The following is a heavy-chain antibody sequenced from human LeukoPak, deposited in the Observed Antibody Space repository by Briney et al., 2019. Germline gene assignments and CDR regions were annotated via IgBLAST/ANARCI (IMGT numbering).Heavy chain of an antibody. CDR2: ISGSGGST. CDR3: AKDLGVRGYFDY. Sequence: GGTLRLSCAASGFTFSSYGMSWVRQAPGKGLEWVSAISGSGGSTYYADSVKGRFTISRDNSKNTLYLQMNSLRAEDTAVYYCAKDLGVRGYFDYWGQGTLVTVSS. D-gene: IGHD3-10*01. V-gene: IGHV3-23*01. J-gene: IGHJ4*02. CDR1: GFTFSSYG.